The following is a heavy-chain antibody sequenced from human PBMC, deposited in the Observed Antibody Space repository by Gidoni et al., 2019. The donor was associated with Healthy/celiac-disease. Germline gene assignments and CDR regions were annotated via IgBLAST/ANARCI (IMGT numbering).Heavy chain of an antibody. D-gene: IGHD6-19*01. V-gene: IGHV1-8*01. J-gene: IGHJ6*02. Sequence: QVQLVQSGAEVKKPGASVKVSCKASGYTFTSYDINWVRQATGQGLEWMGWMNPNSGNTGYAQKFQGRVTMTRNTSISTAYMELSSLRSEDTAVYYCARAGYSSGPPAYYYYYGMDVWGQGTTVTVSS. CDR1: GYTFTSYD. CDR3: ARAGYSSGPPAYYYYYGMDV. CDR2: MNPNSGNT.